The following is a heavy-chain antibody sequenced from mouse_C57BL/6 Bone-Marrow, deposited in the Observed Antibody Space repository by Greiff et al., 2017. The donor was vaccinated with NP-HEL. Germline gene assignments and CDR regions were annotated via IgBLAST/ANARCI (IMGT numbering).Heavy chain of an antibody. CDR3: ARGSNYYGSRRGNFDV. V-gene: IGHV1-55*01. CDR1: GYTFTSYW. D-gene: IGHD1-1*01. J-gene: IGHJ1*03. Sequence: VQLQQPGAELVKPGASVKMSCKASGYTFTSYWITWVKQRPGQGLEWIGDIYPGSGSTNYNEKFKRKATLTVDTSSSTAYMQLSSLTSEDSAVYYCARGSNYYGSRRGNFDVWGTGTTVTVSS. CDR2: IYPGSGST.